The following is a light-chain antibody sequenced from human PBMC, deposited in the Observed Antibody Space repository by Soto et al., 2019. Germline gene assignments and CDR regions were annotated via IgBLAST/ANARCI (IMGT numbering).Light chain of an antibody. J-gene: IGKJ1*01. CDR2: DAS. CDR3: QQYNSYSQT. Sequence: DIQMTQSPSTLSASVGDRVTITCRASQSISSWLAWYQQEPGRAPKLLIYDASSLESGVPSRFSGSGSGTEFTLTISSLQPDDFATYYCQQYNSYSQTFGQGTKV. CDR1: QSISSW. V-gene: IGKV1-5*01.